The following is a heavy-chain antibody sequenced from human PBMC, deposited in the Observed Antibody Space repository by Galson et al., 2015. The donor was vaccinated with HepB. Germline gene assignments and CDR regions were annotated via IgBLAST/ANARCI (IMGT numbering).Heavy chain of an antibody. CDR2: ISSSSSYI. V-gene: IGHV3-21*01. CDR1: GFTFSSYS. J-gene: IGHJ2*01. D-gene: IGHD1-26*01. Sequence: SLRLSCAASGFTFSSYSMNWVRQAPGKGLEWVSSISSSSSYIYYADSVKGRFTISRDNAKNSLYLQMNSLRAEDTAVYYCARDLGRARNYWYFDLWGRGTLVTVSS. CDR3: ARDLGRARNYWYFDL.